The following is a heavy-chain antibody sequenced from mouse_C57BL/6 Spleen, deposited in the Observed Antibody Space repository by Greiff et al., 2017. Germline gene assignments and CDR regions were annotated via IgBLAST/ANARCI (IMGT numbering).Heavy chain of an antibody. V-gene: IGHV1-64*01. CDR2: IHPNSGST. Sequence: QVQLQQPGAELVKPGASVKLSCKASGYTFTSYWMHWVKQRPGQGLEWIGMIHPNSGSTNYNEKFKSKATLTVDKSSSTAYMQLSSLTSEDSAVYYCARRIEIYYCAMDYWGQGTSVTVSS. J-gene: IGHJ4*01. CDR1: GYTFTSYW. CDR3: ARRIEIYYCAMDY.